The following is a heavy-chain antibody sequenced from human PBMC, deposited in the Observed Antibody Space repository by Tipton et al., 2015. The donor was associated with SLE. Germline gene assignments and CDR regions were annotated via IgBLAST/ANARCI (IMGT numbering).Heavy chain of an antibody. CDR3: ATLSIAAGGVDY. V-gene: IGHV3-30-3*01. CDR1: GFTFSSYA. D-gene: IGHD6-6*01. CDR2: ISYDGSNK. Sequence: SLRLSCAASGFTFSSYAMHWVRQAPGKGLEWVAVISYDGSNKYYADSVKGRFTISRDNSKNTLYLQMNSLRAEDTAVYYCATLSIAAGGVDYWGQGTLVTVSS. J-gene: IGHJ4*02.